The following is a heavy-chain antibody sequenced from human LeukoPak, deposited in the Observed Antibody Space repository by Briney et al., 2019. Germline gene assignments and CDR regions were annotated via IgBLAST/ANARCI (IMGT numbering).Heavy chain of an antibody. Sequence: PGGSLRLSCAASGFTFSSYAMSWVRQAPGKGLGWVSAISGSGGSTYYADSVKGRFTISRDNSKNTLYLQMNSLRVEDTAIYYCAKDLSQRLLRGDFDSWGQGALVSVSS. CDR1: GFTFSSYA. CDR3: AKDLSQRLLRGDFDS. CDR2: ISGSGGST. D-gene: IGHD6-25*01. J-gene: IGHJ4*02. V-gene: IGHV3-23*01.